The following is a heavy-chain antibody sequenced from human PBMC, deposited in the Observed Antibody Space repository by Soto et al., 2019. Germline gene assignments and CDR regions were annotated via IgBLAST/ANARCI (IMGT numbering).Heavy chain of an antibody. CDR3: TTHDDHGPD. CDR2: IRSQAYGGTA. D-gene: IGHD1-1*01. J-gene: IGHJ4*02. Sequence: GGSLRLSCATSGFTFANYPMSWVRQAPWKGPEWLGFIRSQAYGGTADYASSVEGRFTISRDDSTSIAYLQMNNLKTEDTAVYYCTTHDDHGPDWGQGTLVTVSS. CDR1: GFTFANYP. V-gene: IGHV3-49*04.